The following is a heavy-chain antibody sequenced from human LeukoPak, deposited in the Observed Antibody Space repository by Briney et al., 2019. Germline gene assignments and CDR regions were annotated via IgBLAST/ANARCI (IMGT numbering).Heavy chain of an antibody. V-gene: IGHV3-23*01. Sequence: GGSLRLSCAASGFTFRSYAMSWVRQAPGKGLEWVSVISASGGRTAYTDSVKGRFTVSRDNSKNTLYLQMNSLRAEDTAVYFCVEGGAPSYYDGSGDAYFDYWGQGTLVTVSS. J-gene: IGHJ4*02. CDR1: GFTFRSYA. CDR2: ISASGGRT. CDR3: VEGGAPSYYDGSGDAYFDY. D-gene: IGHD3-22*01.